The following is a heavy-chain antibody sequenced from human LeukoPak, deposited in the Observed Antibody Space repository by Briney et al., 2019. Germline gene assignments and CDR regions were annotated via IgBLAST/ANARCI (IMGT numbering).Heavy chain of an antibody. J-gene: IGHJ4*02. CDR2: MYHSGST. CDR1: GGSISSRSYY. Sequence: SETLSLTCTVPGGSISSRSYYWGWIRQPPGKGLEWIGSMYHSGSTYYNPSLKSRVTISVDTSKNQFSLKLSSVTAADTAVYYCARLELGPYYFDYWGQGILVTVSS. CDR3: ARLELGPYYFDY. V-gene: IGHV4-39*01. D-gene: IGHD1-7*01.